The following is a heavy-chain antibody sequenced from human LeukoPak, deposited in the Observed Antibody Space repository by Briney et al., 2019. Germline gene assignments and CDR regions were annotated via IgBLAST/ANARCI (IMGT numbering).Heavy chain of an antibody. V-gene: IGHV3-48*03. J-gene: IGHJ4*02. D-gene: IGHD1-26*01. CDR3: ARGPEGSGSLDY. Sequence: GGSLRLSCAASGFTFSSYEMNWVRQAPGKGLEWVSYISSSGSTIYYADSVKGRFTISRDNAKNSLYLQMNSLRAEDTAVYYCARGPEGSGSLDYWGQGTLVTVSS. CDR2: ISSSGSTI. CDR1: GFTFSSYE.